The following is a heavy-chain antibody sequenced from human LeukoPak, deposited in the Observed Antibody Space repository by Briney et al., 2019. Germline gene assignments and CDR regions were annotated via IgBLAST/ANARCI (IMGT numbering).Heavy chain of an antibody. Sequence: ASVKVPCKASGYTFTGYYMHWVRQAPGQGLEWMGWINPNSGGTNYAQKFQGWVTMTRDTSISTAYMELSRLRSDDTAVYYCARAHSSGWYDYWGQGTLVTVSS. V-gene: IGHV1-2*04. CDR3: ARAHSSGWYDY. CDR2: INPNSGGT. CDR1: GYTFTGYY. J-gene: IGHJ4*02. D-gene: IGHD6-19*01.